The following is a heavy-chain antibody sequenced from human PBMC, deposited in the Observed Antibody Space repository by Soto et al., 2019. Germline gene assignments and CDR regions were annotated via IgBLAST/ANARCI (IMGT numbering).Heavy chain of an antibody. CDR3: ATPSGLLGQYSALHDN. J-gene: IGHJ4*02. D-gene: IGHD3-9*01. V-gene: IGHV1-69*08. Sequence: ASVKVSCKASGGTFSHSTVAWVRQAPGHRPEWMGMIIPMFGSTNSAQKFRDRVTFSADTYTNTAYMELSSLRSEDTAVYYCATPSGLLGQYSALHDNWGQGTLVTVSS. CDR2: IIPMFGST. CDR1: GGTFSHST.